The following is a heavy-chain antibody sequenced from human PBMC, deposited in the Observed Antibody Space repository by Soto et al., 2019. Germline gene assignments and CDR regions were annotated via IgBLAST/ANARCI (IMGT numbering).Heavy chain of an antibody. CDR2: IYTSGST. CDR3: AREGRGSSRTSLPIDY. CDR1: GGSISSYY. Sequence: SETLSLTCTVSGGSISSYYWSWIRQPAGKGLEWIGRIYTSGSTNYNPSLKSRVTMSVDTSKNQFSLKLSSVTAADTAVYYCAREGRGSSRTSLPIDYWGQGTLVTVSS. J-gene: IGHJ4*02. D-gene: IGHD6-13*01. V-gene: IGHV4-4*07.